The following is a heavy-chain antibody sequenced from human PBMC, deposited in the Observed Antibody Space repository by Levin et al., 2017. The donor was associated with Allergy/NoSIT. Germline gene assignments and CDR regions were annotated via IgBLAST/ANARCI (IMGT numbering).Heavy chain of an antibody. V-gene: IGHV3-23*01. J-gene: IGHJ4*02. CDR1: GFTFSTIG. CDR3: AKDWDGTSFDY. CDR2: ISARGGGT. D-gene: IGHD2-2*01. Sequence: GESLKISCAVSGFTFSTIGMNWVRQAPGKGLEWVSIISARGGGTDYADSVKGRFTISRDNSKNTLYLQMNSLRVEDTAVYYCAKDWDGTSFDYWGQGTLVTVS.